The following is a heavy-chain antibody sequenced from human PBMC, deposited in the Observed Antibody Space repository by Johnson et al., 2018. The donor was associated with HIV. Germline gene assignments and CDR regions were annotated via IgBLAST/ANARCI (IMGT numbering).Heavy chain of an antibody. D-gene: IGHD4-23*01. J-gene: IGHJ3*02. Sequence: QMQLVESGGGVVQPGRSLRLSCAASGFTFSSYAMHWVRQAPGKGLEWVAFISYDGSNKHYADSVKGRFTISRDNSKNTLYLQMNSLRAEDTAVYYCAKESETYGGNIGFEHPFDIWGQGTMVTVSS. CDR3: AKESETYGGNIGFEHPFDI. CDR2: ISYDGSNK. CDR1: GFTFSSYA. V-gene: IGHV3-30*04.